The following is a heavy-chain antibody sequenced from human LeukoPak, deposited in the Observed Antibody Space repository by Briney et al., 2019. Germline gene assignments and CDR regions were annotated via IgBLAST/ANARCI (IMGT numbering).Heavy chain of an antibody. CDR2: ISYDGSNK. J-gene: IGHJ4*02. D-gene: IGHD3-9*01. V-gene: IGHV3-30*04. Sequence: GRSLRLSYAASGFTFSSYAMHWVRQAPGKGLEWVAVISYDGSNKYYADSVKGRFTISRDNSKNTLYLQMNSLRAEDTAVYYCASAHERIYDILTGPDYWGQGTLVTVSS. CDR3: ASAHERIYDILTGPDY. CDR1: GFTFSSYA.